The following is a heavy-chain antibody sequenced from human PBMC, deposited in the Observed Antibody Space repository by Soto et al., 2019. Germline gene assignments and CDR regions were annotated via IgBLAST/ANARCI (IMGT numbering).Heavy chain of an antibody. D-gene: IGHD2-2*01. CDR1: GYTFISYG. Sequence: QIQLVQSGAEVKKPGASVKVSCKASGYTFISYGINWVRQAPGQGLEWMGWISPHNGNTIYAQKFQGRVTMTTDTSTSTAYMELRSLRSDDTALYYCGRYCSTAFCRRGVAVWGQGTPVTVSS. CDR3: GRYCSTAFCRRGVAV. J-gene: IGHJ6*02. V-gene: IGHV1-18*01. CDR2: ISPHNGNT.